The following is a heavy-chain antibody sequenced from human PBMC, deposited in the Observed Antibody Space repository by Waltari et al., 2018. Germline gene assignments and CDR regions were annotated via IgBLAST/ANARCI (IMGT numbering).Heavy chain of an antibody. V-gene: IGHV4-39*01. Sequence: QLQLQESGPGLVKPSETLSLTCSVSGVSITSNRHYWGWIRQPPGQGLEWIGTMSYTGATYSSPSLEGRVTVSRDTSKNQLSLKLASGTAADTAVYYCATYIGASVGTAAFDVWGQGTMVAVSS. CDR2: MSYTGAT. CDR1: GVSITSNRHY. CDR3: ATYIGASVGTAAFDV. D-gene: IGHD1-1*01. J-gene: IGHJ3*01.